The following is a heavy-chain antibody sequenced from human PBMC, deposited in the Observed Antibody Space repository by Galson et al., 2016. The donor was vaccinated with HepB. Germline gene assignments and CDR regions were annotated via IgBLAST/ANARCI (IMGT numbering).Heavy chain of an antibody. J-gene: IGHJ4*02. CDR1: GFSFSSFA. V-gene: IGHV3-23*01. Sequence: SLRLSCAGSGFSFSSFAMSWVRQAPGKGLQWVSTISGRGGSTYYADSVKGRFTISRDSSKNILYLQVNRLRAEDTATYYCAKSNEFYGSGTYRNNNVHLDYWGQGTLVTVSS. D-gene: IGHD3-10*01. CDR3: AKSNEFYGSGTYRNNNVHLDY. CDR2: ISGRGGST.